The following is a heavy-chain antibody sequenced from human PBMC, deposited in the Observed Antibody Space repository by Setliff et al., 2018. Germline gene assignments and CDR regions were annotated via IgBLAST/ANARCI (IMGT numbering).Heavy chain of an antibody. CDR2: ISAYNGNT. D-gene: IGHD5-18*01. CDR3: ARGGYSYGYDHGFDI. J-gene: IGHJ3*02. Sequence: ASVKVSCKASGYTLTSYTMNWVRQAPGQGLEWMGWISAYNGNTKYAQKLQGRVTMATDISTSTAYMELRSLRSDDTAVYYCARGGYSYGYDHGFDIWGQGTMVTVSS. CDR1: GYTLTSYT. V-gene: IGHV1-18*01.